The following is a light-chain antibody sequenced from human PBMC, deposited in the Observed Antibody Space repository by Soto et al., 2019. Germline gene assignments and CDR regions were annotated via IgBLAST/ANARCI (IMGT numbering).Light chain of an antibody. CDR2: GAS. J-gene: IGKJ1*01. V-gene: IGKV3-20*01. CDR3: LQHGTSPYT. CDR1: RGVTRS. Sequence: EIVLTQSPGTLSLSPGERATLSCRASRGVTRSLAWFQQKAGQAPRLLIYGASTRATGIPDRFSGRGSGTDCTLIISRVEPEDLAVYYCLQHGTSPYTFGQGTKVDIK.